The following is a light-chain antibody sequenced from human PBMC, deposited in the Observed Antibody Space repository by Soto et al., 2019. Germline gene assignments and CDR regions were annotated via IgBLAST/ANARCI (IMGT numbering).Light chain of an antibody. CDR2: SNN. Sequence: QSVLTQPPSASGTPGQRVTISCSGSSSNIGSNTVNWYQQLPGTTPKLLIYSNNQQPSGVADRFSGSTSVTSASLAISGLQSEDEADYYCAAWDAGLNAVVFGGGTQLTVL. CDR1: SSNIGSNT. V-gene: IGLV1-44*01. J-gene: IGLJ2*01. CDR3: AAWDAGLNAVV.